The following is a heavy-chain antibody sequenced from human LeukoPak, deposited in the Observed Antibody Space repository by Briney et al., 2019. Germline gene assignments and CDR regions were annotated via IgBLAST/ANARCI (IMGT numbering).Heavy chain of an antibody. CDR3: ARDMVRGVRGAFDI. V-gene: IGHV1-69*06. D-gene: IGHD3-10*01. CDR1: GGTFSSYA. CDR2: IIPIFGTA. Sequence: EASVKVSCKASGGTFSSYAISWVRQAPGQGLEWMGEIIPIFGTANYAQKFQGRVTITADKSTSTAYMELSSLRSEDTAVYYCARDMVRGVRGAFDIWGQGTMVTVSS. J-gene: IGHJ3*02.